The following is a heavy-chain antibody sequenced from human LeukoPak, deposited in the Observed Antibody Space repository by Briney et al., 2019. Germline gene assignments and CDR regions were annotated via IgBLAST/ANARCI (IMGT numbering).Heavy chain of an antibody. CDR3: VKGDRVVGPFLMITFGGAKYYFDY. Sequence: GGAPRLSCSASRFTFSSYAMHWVRQAPGKGLEYVSAISSNGGSTYYADSVKGRFTISRDNSKNTLYLQMSSLRAEDTAVYYCVKGDRVVGPFLMITFGGAKYYFDYWGQGTLVTVSS. CDR1: RFTFSSYA. D-gene: IGHD3-16*01. CDR2: ISSNGGST. V-gene: IGHV3-64D*06. J-gene: IGHJ4*02.